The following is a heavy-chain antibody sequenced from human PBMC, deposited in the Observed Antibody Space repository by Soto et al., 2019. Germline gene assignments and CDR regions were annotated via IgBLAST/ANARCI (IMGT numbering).Heavy chain of an antibody. D-gene: IGHD4-17*01. CDR2: ISAYNGNT. CDR3: GIPPKNDYGDYGGWGY. Sequence: QVQLVQSGAEVKKPGASVKVSCKASGYTFTSYGTSWVRQAPGQGLEWMGWISAYNGNTNYAQKLQGRVTMTTDTSTSTAYMELRSLRSDDTAVYYCGIPPKNDYGDYGGWGYWGQGTLVTVSS. CDR1: GYTFTSYG. J-gene: IGHJ4*02. V-gene: IGHV1-18*01.